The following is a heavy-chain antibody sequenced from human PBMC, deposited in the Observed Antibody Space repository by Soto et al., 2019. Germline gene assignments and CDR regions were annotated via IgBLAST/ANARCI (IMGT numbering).Heavy chain of an antibody. CDR1: GGTFSKYA. D-gene: IGHD6-6*01. V-gene: IGHV1-69*01. Sequence: QVQLVQSGAEVKKPGSSVKVSCKASGGTFSKYAVTWVRRAPGQGLEWMGGILPFVDAANYAQKFQDRLTISVDDDARTAYMELTNLRSGDTALYFCARDDETVPFVLGFWGQGTLVTVSS. CDR3: ARDDETVPFVLGF. CDR2: ILPFVDAA. J-gene: IGHJ4*02.